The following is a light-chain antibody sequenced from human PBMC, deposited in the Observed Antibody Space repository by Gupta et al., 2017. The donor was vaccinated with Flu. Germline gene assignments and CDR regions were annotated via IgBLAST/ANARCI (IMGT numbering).Light chain of an antibody. CDR2: GAS. V-gene: IGKV3-15*01. CDR3: QQYNNWPLA. Sequence: PATLSVSPGERATLSCRASQSVSSNLAWYQQKPGQAPRLLIYGASTRATGIPARFSGSGSGTEFTLTISSLQSEDFAVYYCQQYNNWPLAFGQGTKVEIK. CDR1: QSVSSN. J-gene: IGKJ1*01.